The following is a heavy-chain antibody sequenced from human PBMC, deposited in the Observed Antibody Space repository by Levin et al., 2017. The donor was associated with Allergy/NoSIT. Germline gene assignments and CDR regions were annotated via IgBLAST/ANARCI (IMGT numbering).Heavy chain of an antibody. Sequence: GASVKVSCKASGYTFTSYDINWVRQATGQGLEWMGWMNPNSGNTGYAQKFQGRVTMTRNTSISTAYMELSSLRSEDTAVYYCARGYVMSRYSSSWNLNYWGQGTLVTVSS. J-gene: IGHJ4*02. V-gene: IGHV1-8*01. D-gene: IGHD6-13*01. CDR1: GYTFTSYD. CDR3: ARGYVMSRYSSSWNLNY. CDR2: MNPNSGNT.